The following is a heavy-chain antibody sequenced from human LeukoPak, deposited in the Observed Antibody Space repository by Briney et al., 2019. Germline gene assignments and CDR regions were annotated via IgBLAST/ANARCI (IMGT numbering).Heavy chain of an antibody. J-gene: IGHJ4*02. V-gene: IGHV3-11*04. CDR2: ISSSGSTI. Sequence: GGSLRLSCAATGFTFSDYYMSWIRQAPGKGLEWVSYISSSGSTIYYADSVKGRFTISRDNSKNTLYLQMNSLRAEDTAVYYCARARGVRGVITFDYWGQGTLVTVSS. CDR3: ARARGVRGVITFDY. CDR1: GFTFSDYY. D-gene: IGHD3-10*01.